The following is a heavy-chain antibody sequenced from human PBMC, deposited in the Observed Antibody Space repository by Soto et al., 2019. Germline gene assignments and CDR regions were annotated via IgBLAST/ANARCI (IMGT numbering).Heavy chain of an antibody. CDR1: GYTFTSYD. D-gene: IGHD4-17*01. CDR2: MNPNSGNT. J-gene: IGHJ4*02. V-gene: IGHV1-8*01. Sequence: QVQLVQSGAEVKKPGASVKVSCKASGYTFTSYDINWVRQATGQGLEWMGWMNPNSGNTGYAQKYQGRVTMTRNTAISTGSIELSSLSPEDTAVYYCARTIYGDHVDYWGQGTLVTVSS. CDR3: ARTIYGDHVDY.